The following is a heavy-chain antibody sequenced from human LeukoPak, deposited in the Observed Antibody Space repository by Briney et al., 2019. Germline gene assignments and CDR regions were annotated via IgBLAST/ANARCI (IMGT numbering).Heavy chain of an antibody. J-gene: IGHJ4*02. CDR1: GFTFGDYA. D-gene: IGHD6-13*01. V-gene: IGHV3-49*03. CDR2: IRSKAYGGTT. Sequence: GGSLRLSCTASGFTFGDYAMSWFRQAPGKGLEWVGFIRSKAYGGTTEYAASVKGRFTISRDDSKSIAYLQMNSLKTEDTAVYYCTRDPGEAAAGYDYWGQGTLVTVSS. CDR3: TRDPGEAAAGYDY.